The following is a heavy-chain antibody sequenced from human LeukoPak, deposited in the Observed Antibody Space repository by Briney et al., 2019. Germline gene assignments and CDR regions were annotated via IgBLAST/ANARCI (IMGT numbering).Heavy chain of an antibody. Sequence: SETLSLTCIVSGGSISSSTYFWGWIRQPPGKGLEWIASMSFSGSTYYNPSLKSRVTISVDTSENQFSLRLSSVTAADTAAYYCARHEYFVNYWGQGSLVTVSS. CDR3: ARHEYFVNY. D-gene: IGHD3-9*01. J-gene: IGHJ4*02. CDR2: MSFSGST. V-gene: IGHV4-39*01. CDR1: GGSISSSTYF.